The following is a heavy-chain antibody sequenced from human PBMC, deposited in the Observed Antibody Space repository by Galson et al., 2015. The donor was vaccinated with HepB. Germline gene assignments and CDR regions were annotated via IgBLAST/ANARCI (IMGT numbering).Heavy chain of an antibody. V-gene: IGHV3-11*01. CDR1: GFTFSDYY. Sequence: LRLSCAASGFTFSDYYMSWIRQAPGKGLEWVSYISSSGSTIYYADSVKGRFTISRDNAKNSLYLQMNSLRAEDTAVYYCARYRDGRHPWSSSWSLDYWGQGTLVTVSS. J-gene: IGHJ4*02. CDR2: ISSSGSTI. D-gene: IGHD6-13*01. CDR3: ARYRDGRHPWSSSWSLDY.